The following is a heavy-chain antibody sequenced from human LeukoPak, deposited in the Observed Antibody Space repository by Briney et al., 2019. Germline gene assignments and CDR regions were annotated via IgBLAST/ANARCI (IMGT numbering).Heavy chain of an antibody. V-gene: IGHV3-33*08. D-gene: IGHD3-10*01. CDR2: IWYDGSNK. Sequence: PGRSLRLSCAASGFTFSSYGMHWVRQAPGKGLEWVAVIWYDGSNKYYADSVKGRFTISRDNSKNTLYLQMDSLRAEDTAVYYCARDSRGINYYGMDVWGQGTTVTVSS. CDR1: GFTFSSYG. J-gene: IGHJ6*02. CDR3: ARDSRGINYYGMDV.